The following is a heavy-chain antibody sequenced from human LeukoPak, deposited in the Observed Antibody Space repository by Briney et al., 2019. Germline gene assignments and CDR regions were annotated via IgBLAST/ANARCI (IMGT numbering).Heavy chain of an antibody. CDR1: GFTFSSYE. Sequence: GGSLRLSCAASGFTFSSYEMNWVRQAPGKGREGGSYISSSGSTIYYADSVKGRFTISRDNAKNSLYLQMNSLRAEDTAVYYCARSNYDYVWGTYYFDCWGQGTLVTVSS. V-gene: IGHV3-48*03. D-gene: IGHD3-16*01. CDR3: ARSNYDYVWGTYYFDC. J-gene: IGHJ4*02. CDR2: ISSSGSTI.